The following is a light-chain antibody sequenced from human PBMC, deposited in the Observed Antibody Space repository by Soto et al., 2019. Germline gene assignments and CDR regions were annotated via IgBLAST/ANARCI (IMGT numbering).Light chain of an antibody. CDR2: DAS. Sequence: TQSPGTLSLTPGERAPLSCRASQSVSSSYLAWYQQKPGQAPRLLIYDASTRATGIPVRFRGSGSGTEFTLTISSLQSEDSAVYYCHQYNNWLALTFGGGTKV. CDR1: QSVSSSY. V-gene: IGKV3-15*01. J-gene: IGKJ4*01. CDR3: HQYNNWLALT.